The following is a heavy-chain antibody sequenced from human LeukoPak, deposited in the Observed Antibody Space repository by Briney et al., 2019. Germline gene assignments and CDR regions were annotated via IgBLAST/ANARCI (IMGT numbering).Heavy chain of an antibody. Sequence: PSETLSLTCTVSLDSTTSNFWSWVRQPPGKGLEWIGEIHRSGSPNYSPSLQSRVTISIDRSGNQIALELSSVTAADTAVYYCAREILGGFNPGAYWGQGTLVTVSS. V-gene: IGHV4-4*02. CDR2: IHRSGSP. CDR3: AREILGGFNPGAY. CDR1: LDSTTSNF. J-gene: IGHJ4*02. D-gene: IGHD1-14*01.